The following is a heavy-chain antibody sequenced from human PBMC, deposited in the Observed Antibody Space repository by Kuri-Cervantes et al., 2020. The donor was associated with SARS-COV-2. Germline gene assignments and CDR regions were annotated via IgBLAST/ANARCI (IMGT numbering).Heavy chain of an antibody. CDR3: ARDRDGYSSSWYGGYYYGMDV. J-gene: IGHJ6*02. CDR2: ISGSSSFI. Sequence: GGSLRLSCAASGFTFGSYTMNWVRQAPGKGLEWLSSISGSSSFISYADSVEGRFTVSRDNAKNSLYLQIHSLRAEDTAVYYCARDRDGYSSSWYGGYYYGMDVWGQGTTVTVSS. D-gene: IGHD6-13*01. CDR1: GFTFGSYT. V-gene: IGHV3-21*01.